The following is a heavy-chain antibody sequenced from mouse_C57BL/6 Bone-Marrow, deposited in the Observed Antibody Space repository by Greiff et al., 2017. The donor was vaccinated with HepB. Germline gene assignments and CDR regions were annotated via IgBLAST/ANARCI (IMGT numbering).Heavy chain of an antibody. D-gene: IGHD1-1*01. CDR1: GYAFSSYW. Sequence: QVQLQQSGAELVKPGASVKISCKASGYAFSSYWMNWVKQRPGKGLEWIGQIYHGDGDTNYNGKFKGKAIPTAAKSSSTAYMQLRSLTSEDSAVYFCAGGANSSYVPDAMDYWGQGTSVTVSS. J-gene: IGHJ4*01. V-gene: IGHV1-80*01. CDR2: IYHGDGDT. CDR3: AGGANSSYVPDAMDY.